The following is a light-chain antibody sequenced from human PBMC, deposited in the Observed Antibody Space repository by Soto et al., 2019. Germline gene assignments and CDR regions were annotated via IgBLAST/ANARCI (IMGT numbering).Light chain of an antibody. J-gene: IGKJ4*01. CDR2: AAS. CDR3: QRTYNALALT. V-gene: IGKV1-9*01. CDR1: QAISFY. Sequence: IPLTQSPSSLSASVGDRVTITCRASQAISFYVAWYQQRPGRAPQLLIYAASALQTGVPSRFSGSGSGTDFTLTISSLQPEDVATYYGQRTYNALALTFGGGTKVEIK.